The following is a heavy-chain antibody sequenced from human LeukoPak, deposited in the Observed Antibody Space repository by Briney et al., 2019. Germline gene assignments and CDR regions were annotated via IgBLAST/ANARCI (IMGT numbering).Heavy chain of an antibody. J-gene: IGHJ4*02. Sequence: GGSLRLSCAASGFTFSSYSYSMNWVRQAPGKGLEWVSSISSSSNYIYYADSVKGRFTISRDNAKNSLYLQMNSLRAEDTAVYYCARGVGPISCSDYWGQGTLVTVSS. D-gene: IGHD2-2*01. CDR3: ARGVGPISCSDY. CDR1: GFTFSSYSYS. CDR2: ISSSSNYI. V-gene: IGHV3-21*01.